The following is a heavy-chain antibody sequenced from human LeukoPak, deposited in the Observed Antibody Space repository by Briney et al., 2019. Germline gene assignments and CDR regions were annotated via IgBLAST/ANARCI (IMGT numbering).Heavy chain of an antibody. D-gene: IGHD1-26*01. Sequence: SQTLSLTCTVSGGSLSSYYWSWIRQPPGKGLEWIGYNYYSGSANYNPSLKSRVTISVDTSKNQFSLKLSSVTAADTAVYYCARDPYSGSYGNYYHYFMDVWGKGTTVTISS. CDR3: ARDPYSGSYGNYYHYFMDV. J-gene: IGHJ6*03. CDR2: NYYSGSA. V-gene: IGHV4-59*01. CDR1: GGSLSSYY.